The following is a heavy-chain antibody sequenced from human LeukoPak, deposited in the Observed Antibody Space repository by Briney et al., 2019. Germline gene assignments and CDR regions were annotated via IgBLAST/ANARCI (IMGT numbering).Heavy chain of an antibody. J-gene: IGHJ4*02. D-gene: IGHD3-10*01. CDR2: ISGSGGST. CDR3: AKVRLLCFGELLSHFDY. Sequence: GGSLRLSCAASGFTFSSYAMSWVRQAPGKGLEWVSAISGSGGSTYYADSVKGRFTISRDNSKNTLYLQMNSLRAEDTAVYYCAKVRLLCFGELLSHFDYWGQGTLVTVSS. CDR1: GFTFSSYA. V-gene: IGHV3-23*01.